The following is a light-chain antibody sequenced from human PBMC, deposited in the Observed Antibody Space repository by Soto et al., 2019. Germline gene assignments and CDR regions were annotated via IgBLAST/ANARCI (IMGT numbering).Light chain of an antibody. Sequence: QSVLTQPPSVSGSPGQSVTISCTGTSSDVGSYNRVSWYQQPPGTAPKLMIYEVSNRPSGVPDRFSGSKSGNKASLTISGLQAEDEADYYCSSYTSSSTYVFGTGTKVTVL. CDR1: SSDVGSYNR. V-gene: IGLV2-18*02. CDR2: EVS. J-gene: IGLJ1*01. CDR3: SSYTSSSTYV.